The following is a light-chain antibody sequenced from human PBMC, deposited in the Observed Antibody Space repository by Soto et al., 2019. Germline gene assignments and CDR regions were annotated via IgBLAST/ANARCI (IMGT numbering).Light chain of an antibody. CDR1: SSDVGAYNF. J-gene: IGLJ1*01. CDR3: SSYTTSSTRV. V-gene: IGLV2-14*01. Sequence: QSVLTQPASVSGSPGQSITISCTGTSSDVGAYNFVSWYQHHPGRAPKLIIYEVTIRPSGVSNRFSGSKSGNTAYLTISGLQAEDEADYYCSSYTTSSTRVFGTGTKVTV. CDR2: EVT.